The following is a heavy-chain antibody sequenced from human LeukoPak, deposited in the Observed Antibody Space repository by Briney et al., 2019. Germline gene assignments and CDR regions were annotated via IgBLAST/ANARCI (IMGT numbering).Heavy chain of an antibody. Sequence: GGSLRLSCAASGFTFSSYSMNWVRQAPGKGLEWVSSISSSSSYIYYADSVKGRFTISRDNAKNSLCLQMNSLRAEDTAVYYCARLFWSGYYLDYWGQGTLVTVSS. J-gene: IGHJ4*02. V-gene: IGHV3-21*01. D-gene: IGHD3-3*01. CDR2: ISSSSSYI. CDR3: ARLFWSGYYLDY. CDR1: GFTFSSYS.